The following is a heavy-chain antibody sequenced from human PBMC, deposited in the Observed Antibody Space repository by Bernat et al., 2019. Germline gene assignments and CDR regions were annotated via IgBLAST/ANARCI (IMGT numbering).Heavy chain of an antibody. Sequence: QVQLVQSGAEVKKPGASVKVSCKASGYTFTSYDINWVRQAPGQGLEWMGWMNPNSGNTGYAQKFQGRVTMTRNTSISTAYMELSSLRSEDTAVYYCARALRESGIYCSGGSCYYFDYWGQGTLVTVSS. V-gene: IGHV1-8*01. CDR1: GYTFTSYD. CDR3: ARALRESGIYCSGGSCYYFDY. J-gene: IGHJ4*02. D-gene: IGHD2-15*01. CDR2: MNPNSGNT.